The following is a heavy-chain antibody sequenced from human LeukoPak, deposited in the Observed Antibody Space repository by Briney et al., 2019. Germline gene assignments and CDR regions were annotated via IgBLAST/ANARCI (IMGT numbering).Heavy chain of an antibody. CDR2: IYTSGST. Sequence: PSETLSLTCTVSGGSISSGSYYWSWIRQPAGKGLEWIGRIYTSGSTNYNPSLKSRVTISVDTSKNQFSLKLSSVTAADTAVYYCARSLRYFDWLSWYFDLWGRGTLVTVSS. V-gene: IGHV4-61*02. CDR1: GGSISSGSYY. J-gene: IGHJ2*01. CDR3: ARSLRYFDWLSWYFDL. D-gene: IGHD3-9*01.